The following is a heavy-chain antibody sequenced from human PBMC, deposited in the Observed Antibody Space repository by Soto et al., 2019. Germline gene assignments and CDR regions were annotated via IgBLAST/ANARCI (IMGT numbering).Heavy chain of an antibody. D-gene: IGHD2-15*01. V-gene: IGHV3-23*01. CDR1: GFTFSSYA. J-gene: IGHJ4*02. CDR3: ANDIVVVVAATLTDQSTDVDRRGVADDY. CDR2: ISGSGGST. Sequence: GGSLRLSCAASGFTFSSYAMSWVRQAPGKGLEWVSAISGSGGSTYYADSVKGRFTISRDNSKNTLYLQMNSLGAEDTAVYYCANDIVVVVAATLTDQSTDVDRRGVADDYWGQGTLVTVSS.